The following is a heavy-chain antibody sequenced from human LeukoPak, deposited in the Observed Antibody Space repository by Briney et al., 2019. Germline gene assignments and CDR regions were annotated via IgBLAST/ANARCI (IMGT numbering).Heavy chain of an antibody. J-gene: IGHJ5*01. CDR3: AKDGRGLPDS. CDR1: GFTVSSNY. D-gene: IGHD3/OR15-3a*01. CDR2: ISGSGGST. V-gene: IGHV3-23*01. Sequence: PGGSLRLSCAASGFTVSSNYMTWVRQAPGKGLEWVSAISGSGGSTYYAGSVKGRFTISRDNSKNTLYQQMNSLRVEDTAIYYCAKDGRGLPDSWGQGTLVTVSS.